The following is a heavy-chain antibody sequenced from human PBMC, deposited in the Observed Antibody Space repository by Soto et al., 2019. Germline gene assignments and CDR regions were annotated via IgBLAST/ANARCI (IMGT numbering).Heavy chain of an antibody. Sequence: SETLSLTCTVSGDSVASVSDYWSWIRQPPGKGLEWIGYIYYSGSADYNPSLGSRVTISIDTSKNQFPLKLTSVTAADTAVYYCARGVGFGYYYYHMDLWGQGTTVTVSS. V-gene: IGHV4-61*01. D-gene: IGHD3-10*01. J-gene: IGHJ6*02. CDR2: IYYSGSA. CDR1: GDSVASVSDY. CDR3: ARGVGFGYYYYHMDL.